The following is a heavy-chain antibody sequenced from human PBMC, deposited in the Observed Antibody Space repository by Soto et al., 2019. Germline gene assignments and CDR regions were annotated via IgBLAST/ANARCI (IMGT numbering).Heavy chain of an antibody. CDR3: ARGVDSQYYYYGMDV. CDR2: IWYDGSNK. Sequence: PGGSLRLSCAASGFTFSSYGMHWVRQAPGKGLEWVAVIWYDGSNKYYADSVKGRFTISRDNSKNTLYLQMNSLRAEDTAVYYCARGVDSQYYYYGMDVWGQGTTVTVSS. V-gene: IGHV3-33*01. J-gene: IGHJ6*02. CDR1: GFTFSSYG.